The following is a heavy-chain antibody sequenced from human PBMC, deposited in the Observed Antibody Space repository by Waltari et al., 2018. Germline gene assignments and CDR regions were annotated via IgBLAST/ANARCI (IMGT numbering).Heavy chain of an antibody. D-gene: IGHD6-19*01. J-gene: IGHJ4*02. CDR3: ARQYSSGWVDY. V-gene: IGHV4-4*09. CDR1: GGSISSYY. CDR2: IYTSGST. Sequence: QVQLQASGPGLVKPSETLSLPCTVSGGSISSYYWHWIRQPAGKGLEWIGYIYTSGSTNYNPSLKSRVTISVDTSKNQFSLKLSAVTAADTAVYYCARQYSSGWVDYWGQGTLVTVSS.